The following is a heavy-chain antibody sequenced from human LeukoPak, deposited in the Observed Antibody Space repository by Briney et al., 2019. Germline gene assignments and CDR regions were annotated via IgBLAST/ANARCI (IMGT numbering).Heavy chain of an antibody. V-gene: IGHV3-30*03. J-gene: IGHJ4*02. CDR1: GXTFSTYG. Sequence: GGSLRLSCAASGXTFSTYGMHWVRQAPGKGLEWVDLVTYDGYYKYYSDSVKGRFTISSDTSKNTLSLQMNNLRAEDTAVYYCARDLSPVVRASPMGYWGQGTLVTVSS. D-gene: IGHD3-10*01. CDR2: VTYDGYYK. CDR3: ARDLSPVVRASPMGY.